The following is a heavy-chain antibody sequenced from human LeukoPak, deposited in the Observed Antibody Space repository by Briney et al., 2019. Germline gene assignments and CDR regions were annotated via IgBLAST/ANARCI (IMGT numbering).Heavy chain of an antibody. J-gene: IGHJ4*02. V-gene: IGHV3-30*04. CDR3: AREFYYGDFHPYFDY. CDR2: ISYDGSNK. CDR1: GFTFGDYA. D-gene: IGHD4-17*01. Sequence: GGSLRLSCTASGFTFGDYAMSWFRQAPGKGLEWVAVISYDGSNKYYADSVKGRFTISRDNSKNTLYLQMNSLRAEDTAVYYCAREFYYGDFHPYFDYWGQGTLVTVSS.